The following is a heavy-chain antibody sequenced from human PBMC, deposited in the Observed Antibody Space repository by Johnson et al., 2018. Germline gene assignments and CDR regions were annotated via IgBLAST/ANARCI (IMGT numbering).Heavy chain of an antibody. CDR3: AKDPYRSVDYYYMDV. CDR1: GFTFDDYA. J-gene: IGHJ6*03. Sequence: VQLVESGGGLVQPGRSLRLSCAASGFTFDDYAMHWVRQAPGKGLEWVSDINGGGGTTHYADSVKGRFPVSRDNPKNTLYLQMNSLGVEDTAVYYCAKDPYRSVDYYYMDVWVKGTAVTVSS. V-gene: IGHV3-23*04. D-gene: IGHD6-25*01. CDR2: INGGGGTT.